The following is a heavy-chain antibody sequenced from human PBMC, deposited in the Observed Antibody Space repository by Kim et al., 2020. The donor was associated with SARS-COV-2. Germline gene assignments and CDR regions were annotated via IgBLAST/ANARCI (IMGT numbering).Heavy chain of an antibody. V-gene: IGHV3-7*03. Sequence: GGSLRLSCAASGFTFSSYWMSWVRQAPGKGLEWVANIKQDGSEKNYVDSVKGRITISRDNAKNSLYLQMNSLRAEDTAVYYCARDGLHYDILTGYYLSYYSYGMDVWGQGTTVTVSS. D-gene: IGHD3-9*01. J-gene: IGHJ6*02. CDR2: IKQDGSEK. CDR1: GFTFSSYW. CDR3: ARDGLHYDILTGYYLSYYSYGMDV.